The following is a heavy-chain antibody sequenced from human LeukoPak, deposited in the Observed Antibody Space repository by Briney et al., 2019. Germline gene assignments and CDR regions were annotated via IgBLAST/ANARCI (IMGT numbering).Heavy chain of an antibody. CDR1: GGTFSSYA. Sequence: SVKVSCKASGGTFSSYAISWVRQAPGQGLGWMGGIIPIFGTANYAQKFQGRVTITTDESTSTAYMELSSLRSEDTAVYYCARDSPYYDFWSGYYYWGQGTLVTVSS. CDR3: ARDSPYYDFWSGYYY. D-gene: IGHD3-3*01. V-gene: IGHV1-69*05. J-gene: IGHJ4*02. CDR2: IIPIFGTA.